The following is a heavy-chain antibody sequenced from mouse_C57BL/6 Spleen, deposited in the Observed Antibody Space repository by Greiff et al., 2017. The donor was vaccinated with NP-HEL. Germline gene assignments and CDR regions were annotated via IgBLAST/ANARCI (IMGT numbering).Heavy chain of an antibody. CDR2: IYPGDGDT. CDR3: ARYDSNYGDY. J-gene: IGHJ2*01. Sequence: VQLQQSGPELVKPGASVKISCKASGYAFSSSWMNWVKQRPGKGLEWIGRIYPGDGDTNYNGKFKGKATLTADKSSSTAYMQLSSLTSEDSAVYFCARYDSNYGDYWGRGTTLTVSS. D-gene: IGHD1-1*01. V-gene: IGHV1-82*01. CDR1: GYAFSSSW.